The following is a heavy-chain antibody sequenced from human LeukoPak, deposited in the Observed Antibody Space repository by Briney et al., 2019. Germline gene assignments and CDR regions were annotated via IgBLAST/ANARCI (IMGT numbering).Heavy chain of an antibody. CDR2: INHSGST. CDR1: GGSFSGYY. J-gene: IGHJ4*02. V-gene: IGHV4-34*01. D-gene: IGHD3-16*02. Sequence: SETLSLTCAVYGGSFSGYYWSWLRQPPGKGLEWIGEINHSGSTNYNPSLKSRVTISVDTSKNQFSLKLSSVTAADTAVYYCARGYDYVWGSYRSRLDYWGQGTLVTVSS. CDR3: ARGYDYVWGSYRSRLDY.